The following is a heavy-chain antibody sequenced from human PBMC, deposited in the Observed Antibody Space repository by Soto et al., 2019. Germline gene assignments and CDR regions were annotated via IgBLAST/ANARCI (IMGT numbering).Heavy chain of an antibody. Sequence: ASVKVSCKASGYTFTSYYMHWVRQAPGQGLEWMGIINPSGGSTSYAQKFQGRVTMTRDTSTSTVYMELSSLRSEDTAVHYCARVPYCGGDCYPHFDYWGQGTLVTVSS. CDR3: ARVPYCGGDCYPHFDY. CDR2: INPSGGST. V-gene: IGHV1-46*01. J-gene: IGHJ4*02. D-gene: IGHD2-21*02. CDR1: GYTFTSYY.